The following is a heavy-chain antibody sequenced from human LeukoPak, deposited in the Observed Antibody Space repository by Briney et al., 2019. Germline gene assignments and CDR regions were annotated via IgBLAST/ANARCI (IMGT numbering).Heavy chain of an antibody. CDR3: ARDNSVGDYAWWFDP. V-gene: IGHV4-59*01. CDR2: IHYSGSA. D-gene: IGHD1-26*01. J-gene: IGHJ5*02. Sequence: SETLSLTCTVSGGSITNYYWSWIRQPPGKGLEWIAYIHYSGSANYNPSLKSRVTISLDTSKNQLSLKLSSVTAADTAVYYCARDNSVGDYAWWFDPWGQGTLVTVSS. CDR1: GGSITNYY.